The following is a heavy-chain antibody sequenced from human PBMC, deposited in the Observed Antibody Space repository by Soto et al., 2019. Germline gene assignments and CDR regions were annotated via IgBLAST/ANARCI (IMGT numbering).Heavy chain of an antibody. CDR3: ARDGGCDGVDCNNLFDP. J-gene: IGHJ5*02. D-gene: IGHD2-21*01. CDR2: IYSGGST. V-gene: IGHV3-53*01. Sequence: GGSLRLSCAASGFTFGTTDMTWVRQAPGKGLEWVSVIYSGGSTYYADYVTGLFTISRATSKNTLYLEMNSLRAEDTAVYSCARDGGCDGVDCNNLFDPWGQGTLVTVSS. CDR1: GFTFGTTD.